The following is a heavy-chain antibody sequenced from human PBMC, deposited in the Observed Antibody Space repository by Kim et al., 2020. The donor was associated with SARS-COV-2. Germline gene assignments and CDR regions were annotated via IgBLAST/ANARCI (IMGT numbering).Heavy chain of an antibody. D-gene: IGHD3-22*01. CDR3: ASMIATAGAFDI. V-gene: IGHV4-31*02. Sequence: SHPSLQSRVTISVDTSKNQFSLKLSSVTAADTAVYYCASMIATAGAFDIWGQGTMVTVSS. J-gene: IGHJ3*02.